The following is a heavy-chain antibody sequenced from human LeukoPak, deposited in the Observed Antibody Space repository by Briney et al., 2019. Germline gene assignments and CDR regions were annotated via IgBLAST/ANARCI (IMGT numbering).Heavy chain of an antibody. CDR2: IYYSGSS. J-gene: IGHJ4*02. D-gene: IGHD3-3*01. CDR1: GGSISSGSYF. V-gene: IGHV4-39*01. Sequence: SDTLSLTCTVSGGSISSGSYFWGWLRQPPGKGLKWIGTIYYSGSSYHNPSLKSRVTISVDTSRNQFSLKLSSVTAADTAVYYCARHVGGSRYYDFWSGYYTDYWGQGTLVTVSS. CDR3: ARHVGGSRYYDFWSGYYTDY.